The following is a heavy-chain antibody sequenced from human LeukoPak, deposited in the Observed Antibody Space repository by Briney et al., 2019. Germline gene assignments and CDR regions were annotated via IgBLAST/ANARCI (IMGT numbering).Heavy chain of an antibody. Sequence: GGSLRLSCAASGFTVSSNYMSWVRQAPGKGLEWVSVIYSGGSTYYADSVKGRFTISRDNSKNTLYLQMNSLRAEDTAVYYCARSNSFAMGYWGQGTLATVSS. J-gene: IGHJ4*02. CDR3: ARSNSFAMGY. CDR2: IYSGGST. V-gene: IGHV3-53*01. CDR1: GFTVSSNY. D-gene: IGHD2/OR15-2a*01.